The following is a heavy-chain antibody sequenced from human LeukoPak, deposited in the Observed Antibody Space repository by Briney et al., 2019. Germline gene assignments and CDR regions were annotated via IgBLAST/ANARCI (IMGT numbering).Heavy chain of an antibody. CDR2: ISAYNGNT. D-gene: IGHD4-11*01. CDR1: GCTFTNYG. V-gene: IGHV1-18*01. Sequence: GASVKVSCKASGCTFTNYGISWVRQAPGQGLEWVGWISAYNGNTNYGHKFQGRVTMTTDTSTSTAYMELRSLRSDDTAVYYCTRVRTTVNRFDPWGQGTLVTVSS. CDR3: TRVRTTVNRFDP. J-gene: IGHJ5*02.